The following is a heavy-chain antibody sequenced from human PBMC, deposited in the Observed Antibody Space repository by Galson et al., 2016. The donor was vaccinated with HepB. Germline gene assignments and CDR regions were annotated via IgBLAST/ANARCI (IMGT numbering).Heavy chain of an antibody. CDR3: ARSSDYDINSPGTFDY. CDR1: GGSISSSDW. J-gene: IGHJ4*02. Sequence: SETLSLTCAVSGGSISSSDWWSWVRQPPGKGLEWIGEIYHSGSTNYNPSLKSRVTISLDKSRNQFSLKLSSVTAADTAVYYCARSSDYDINSPGTFDYWGQGTLVTVSS. V-gene: IGHV4-4*02. D-gene: IGHD3-9*01. CDR2: IYHSGST.